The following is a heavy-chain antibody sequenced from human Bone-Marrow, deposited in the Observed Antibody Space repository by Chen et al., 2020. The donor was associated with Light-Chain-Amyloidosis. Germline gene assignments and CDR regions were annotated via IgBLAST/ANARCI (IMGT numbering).Heavy chain of an antibody. J-gene: IGHJ4*02. Sequence: EVQLAESGGGLVQPGGSLRLSCAASGFTFGGFAMSWVRQAPGKGLEWVSAISGRGDTPYYEDSVKGRFTISRDNSKNTLYLQISSLRPDDTAVYYCAKGGTAMAHFDSWGQGTLVAVSS. D-gene: IGHD5-18*01. V-gene: IGHV3-23*04. CDR2: ISGRGDTP. CDR1: GFTFGGFA. CDR3: AKGGTAMAHFDS.